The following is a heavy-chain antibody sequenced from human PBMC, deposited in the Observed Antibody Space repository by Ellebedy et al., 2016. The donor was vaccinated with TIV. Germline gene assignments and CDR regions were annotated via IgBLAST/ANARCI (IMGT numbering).Heavy chain of an antibody. J-gene: IGHJ6*03. D-gene: IGHD3-10*02. CDR3: ARGGTYVGYMDV. CDR1: GGPISNYY. CDR2: IYSSGTT. Sequence: GSLRLSCIVSGGPISNYYWSWIRQPPGKGLEWIGYIYSSGTTNYNPSLKSRVTISVDTSENQFSLRLTSVTAADTAVYYCARGGTYVGYMDVWGKGTTVTVSS. V-gene: IGHV4-59*01.